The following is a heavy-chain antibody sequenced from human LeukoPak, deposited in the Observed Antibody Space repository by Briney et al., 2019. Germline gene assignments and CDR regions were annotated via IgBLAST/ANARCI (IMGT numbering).Heavy chain of an antibody. CDR2: VDPEDGET. CDR1: GYTFTDYC. J-gene: IGHJ5*02. Sequence: ASVKVSCKVSGYTFTDYCMHWVQQAPGKGLEWMGLVDPEDGETIYAEKFQGRVTITADTSTDTAYMELSSLRSEDTAVYYCATAYWPFGVVIMDNWFDPWGQGTLVTVSS. V-gene: IGHV1-69-2*01. D-gene: IGHD3-3*01. CDR3: ATAYWPFGVVIMDNWFDP.